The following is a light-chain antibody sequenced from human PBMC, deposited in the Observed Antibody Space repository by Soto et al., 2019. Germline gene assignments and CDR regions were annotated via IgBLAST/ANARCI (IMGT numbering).Light chain of an antibody. CDR2: NAI. J-gene: IGKJ2*01. CDR3: QRYNDFQYV. Sequence: DIQMTQSPSTLSASVGDRVTITCRARQSISNWLSWYHQKPGKAPKLLIYNAINLQSGVPSRFSGSGSGTEFSLTISGLQPDDFATYYCQRYNDFQYVFGQGTKL. V-gene: IGKV1-5*03. CDR1: QSISNW.